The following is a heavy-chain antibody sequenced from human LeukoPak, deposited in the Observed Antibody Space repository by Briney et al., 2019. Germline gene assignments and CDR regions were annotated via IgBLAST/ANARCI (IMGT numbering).Heavy chain of an antibody. Sequence: GGTLRLSCAASGLTFSSYGMSWVRQAPGRGLEWVSAISTTGGTTYYADSVRGRFTISRDNSKNTLYLQMNSLRAEDTAVYYCAKAPNYGPYFDYWGQGTLVTVSS. D-gene: IGHD3-10*01. CDR3: AKAPNYGPYFDY. J-gene: IGHJ4*02. CDR1: GLTFSSYG. V-gene: IGHV3-23*01. CDR2: ISTTGGTT.